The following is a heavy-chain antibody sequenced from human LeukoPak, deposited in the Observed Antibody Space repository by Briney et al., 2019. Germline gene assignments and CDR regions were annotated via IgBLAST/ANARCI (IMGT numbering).Heavy chain of an antibody. D-gene: IGHD6-19*01. CDR3: AKTRRSIAVAGTLIYYYYYMDV. Sequence: GRSLRLSCAASGFTFSSYGMHWVRQAPGKGLEWVAVISYDGSNKYYADSVKGLFTISRDNSKNTLYLQMNSLRAEDTAVYYCAKTRRSIAVAGTLIYYYYYMDVWGKGTTVTVSS. J-gene: IGHJ6*03. V-gene: IGHV3-30*18. CDR1: GFTFSSYG. CDR2: ISYDGSNK.